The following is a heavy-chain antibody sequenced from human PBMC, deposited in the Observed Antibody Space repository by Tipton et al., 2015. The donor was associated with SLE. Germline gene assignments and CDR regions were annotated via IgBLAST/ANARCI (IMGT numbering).Heavy chain of an antibody. CDR3: ARVESYYYYYMDV. CDR1: GFTFSSYW. J-gene: IGHJ6*03. CDR2: IKQDGSEK. D-gene: IGHD3-3*01. Sequence: SLRLSCAASGFTFSSYWMSWVRQAPGKGLEWVANIKQDGSEKYYVDSVKGRFTISRDNAKNSLYLQMNSLRAEDTAVYYCARVESYYYYYMDVWGKGTTVTVSS. V-gene: IGHV3-7*01.